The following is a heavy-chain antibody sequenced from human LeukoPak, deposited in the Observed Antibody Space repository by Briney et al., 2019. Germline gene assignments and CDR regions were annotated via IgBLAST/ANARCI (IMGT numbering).Heavy chain of an antibody. CDR3: ASFYDSFDY. CDR2: INHSGST. Sequence: PSETLSLTCAVYGGSFSGYYWSWIRQPPGKGLEWIGEINHSGSTNYNPSLKSRVTISVDTSKNQFSLKLSSVTAADTAVYYCASFYDSFDYWGQGTLVTVSS. D-gene: IGHD5-12*01. CDR1: GGSFSGYY. J-gene: IGHJ4*02. V-gene: IGHV4-34*01.